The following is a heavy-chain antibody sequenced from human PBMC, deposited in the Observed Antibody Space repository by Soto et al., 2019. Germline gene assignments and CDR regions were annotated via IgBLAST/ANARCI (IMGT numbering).Heavy chain of an antibody. Sequence: GGSMRLSCAVSGFSFTNYEMNWVRQAPGKGLEWIAYIGLSGDTIYYADSVKGRFTISRDHAKNSLELQMNSLRADDTALYYCARESFSASPNFFDYWGRGTQVTVSS. CDR1: GFSFTNYE. CDR2: IGLSGDTI. J-gene: IGHJ4*02. CDR3: ARESFSASPNFFDY. V-gene: IGHV3-48*03. D-gene: IGHD3-16*01.